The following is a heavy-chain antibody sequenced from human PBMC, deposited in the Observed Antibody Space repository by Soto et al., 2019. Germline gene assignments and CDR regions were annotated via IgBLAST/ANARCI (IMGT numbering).Heavy chain of an antibody. Sequence: QVQLVQSGAEVRKPGASVKVSCKASGYSVTSYYIHWVRQAPGQGLEWMGIINPSGDTTTYAQRFQGRVTMTRDTSTNTIYMGLSSLRSEDTAVYFCASLGPWFGEPWRGRCFDFWGQGTLVTVSS. CDR1: GYSVTSYY. J-gene: IGHJ4*02. D-gene: IGHD3-10*01. CDR2: INPSGDTT. CDR3: ASLGPWFGEPWRGRCFDF. V-gene: IGHV1-46*03.